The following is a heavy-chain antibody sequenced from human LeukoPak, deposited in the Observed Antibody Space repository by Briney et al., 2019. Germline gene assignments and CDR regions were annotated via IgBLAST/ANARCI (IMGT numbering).Heavy chain of an antibody. CDR2: INPNSGGT. J-gene: IGHJ6*02. CDR1: GYTFTGYY. CDR3: ARGSLRYRYGMDV. D-gene: IGHD3-9*01. V-gene: IGHV1-2*02. Sequence: ASVKVSCKASGYTFTGYYMHWVRQAPGQGLEWTGWINPNSGGTNYAQKFQGRVTMTRDTSISTAYMELSRLRSDDTAVYYCARGSLRYRYGMDVWGQGTTVTVSS.